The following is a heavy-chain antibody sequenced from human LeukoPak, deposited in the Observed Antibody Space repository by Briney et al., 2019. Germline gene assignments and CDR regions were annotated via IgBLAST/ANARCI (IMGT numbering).Heavy chain of an antibody. J-gene: IGHJ4*02. CDR2: ISSSSSYI. CDR3: ARDKRLGDTAMKYFDY. V-gene: IGHV3-21*01. CDR1: GFTFSSYS. D-gene: IGHD5-18*01. Sequence: GGSLRLSCAASGFTFSSYSMNWVRQAPGKGLEWVSSISSSSSYIYYADSVKGRFTNSRDNAKDSLYLQMNSLRAEDTAVYYCARDKRLGDTAMKYFDYWGQGTLVTVSS.